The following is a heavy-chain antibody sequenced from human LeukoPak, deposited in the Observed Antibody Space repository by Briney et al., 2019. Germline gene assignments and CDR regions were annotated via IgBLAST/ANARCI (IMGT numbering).Heavy chain of an antibody. CDR3: ARGGQQLVPRYFDY. CDR1: GFTFSSYW. D-gene: IGHD6-13*01. V-gene: IGHV3-7*01. J-gene: IGHJ4*02. Sequence: GGSLRLSCAASGFTFSSYWMSWVRQAPGKGLEWVANIKQDGSEKYYVDSVKGRSTISRDNAKSSLYLQMNSLRAEDTAVYYCARGGQQLVPRYFDYWGQGTLVTVSS. CDR2: IKQDGSEK.